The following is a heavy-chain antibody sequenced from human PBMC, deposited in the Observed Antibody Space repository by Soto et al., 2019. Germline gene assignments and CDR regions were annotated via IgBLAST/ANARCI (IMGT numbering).Heavy chain of an antibody. D-gene: IGHD2-2*01. Sequence: EVQLVESGGGLVKPGGSLRLSCAASGFTFSNAWMSWVRQAPGKGLEWVGRIKSKTDGGTTDYAAPVKGRFTISRDDSKNTLYLQMNSLKTEDTAVYYGTPSGTYCSSTSCYSWGQGTLVTVSS. V-gene: IGHV3-15*01. CDR2: IKSKTDGGTT. CDR1: GFTFSNAW. J-gene: IGHJ5*02. CDR3: TPSGTYCSSTSCYS.